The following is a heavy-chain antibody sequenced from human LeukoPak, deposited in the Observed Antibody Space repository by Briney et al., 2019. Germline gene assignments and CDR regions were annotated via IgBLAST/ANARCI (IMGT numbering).Heavy chain of an antibody. CDR3: ARASRYCISTSCNGFHFDQ. V-gene: IGHV3-7*01. CDR2: IHQDGIEI. CDR1: GFTFSNYW. Sequence: GGSLRLSCVASGFTFSNYWMSWVRQAPGKGLEWVANIHQDGIEIYYVDSVRSRFTASRDNAKNSLNLLMSSLRAEDTAVYYCARASRYCISTSCNGFHFDQWGQGTLVTVSS. J-gene: IGHJ4*02. D-gene: IGHD2-2*01.